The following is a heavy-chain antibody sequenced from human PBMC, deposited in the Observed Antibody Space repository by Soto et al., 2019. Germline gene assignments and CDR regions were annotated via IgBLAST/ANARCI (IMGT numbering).Heavy chain of an antibody. V-gene: IGHV4-59*01. J-gene: IGHJ4*02. CDR1: GGSISSNY. CDR3: ARYRREAVAGYTLDN. CDR2: VYNSGST. D-gene: IGHD6-13*01. Sequence: SETLSLTCTVSGGSISSNYWTWIRQPPGKGLEWIGYVYNSGSTNCNPSLKSRVTISEDTPKSQFSLKVNSMTAADTAVYYCARYRREAVAGYTLDNWGQGILVTVSS.